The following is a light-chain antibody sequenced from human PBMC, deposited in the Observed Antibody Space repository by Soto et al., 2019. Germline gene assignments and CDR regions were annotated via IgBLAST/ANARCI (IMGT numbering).Light chain of an antibody. Sequence: DIQMTQSPSTLSASVGDRVTITCRASQSISSWLAWYQQKPGKAPKLLIYKASSLESGVPSRFSGSGSGTEFPLTISRLQPDDFANYYCQQYNSYPWTFGQGTQVEIK. CDR1: QSISSW. CDR2: KAS. J-gene: IGKJ1*01. CDR3: QQYNSYPWT. V-gene: IGKV1-5*03.